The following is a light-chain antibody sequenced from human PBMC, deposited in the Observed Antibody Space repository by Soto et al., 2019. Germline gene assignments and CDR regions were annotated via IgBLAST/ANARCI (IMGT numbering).Light chain of an antibody. CDR1: SSNIESNT. CDR3: AAWDDILNGYV. Sequence: VLTQPPSASGTPGQRVTISCSGSSSNIESNTVTWYQQLPGTAPKLVIYSNYDRPSGVPDRFSGSTSGTSASLVIRGLQSEDEADYYCAAWDDILNGYVFGGGTKATVL. J-gene: IGLJ1*01. CDR2: SNY. V-gene: IGLV1-44*01.